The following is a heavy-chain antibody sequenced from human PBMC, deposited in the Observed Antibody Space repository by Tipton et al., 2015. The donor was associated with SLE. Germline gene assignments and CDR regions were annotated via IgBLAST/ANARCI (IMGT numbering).Heavy chain of an antibody. V-gene: IGHV4-38-2*01. D-gene: IGHD5-12*01. CDR3: ARAVDIVATIAWYFDL. CDR1: GYSISSGYY. J-gene: IGHJ2*01. CDR2: IYYGGST. Sequence: TLSLTCAVSGYSISSGYYWGWIRQPPGKGLEWIGSIYYGGSTYYNPSLKSRVTISVDTSKNQFSLKLSSVTAADTAVYYCARAVDIVATIAWYFDLWGRGTLVTVSS.